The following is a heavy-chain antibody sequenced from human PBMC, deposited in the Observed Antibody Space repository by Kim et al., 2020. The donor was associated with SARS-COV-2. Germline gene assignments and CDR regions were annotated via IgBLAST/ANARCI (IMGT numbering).Heavy chain of an antibody. CDR3: ASRTVGYSSGWPIWYFDL. D-gene: IGHD6-19*01. Sequence: KGRFTISRDNSKNTLYLQMNSLRAEDTAVYYCASRTVGYSSGWPIWYFDLWGRGTLVTVSS. V-gene: IGHV3-66*01. J-gene: IGHJ2*01.